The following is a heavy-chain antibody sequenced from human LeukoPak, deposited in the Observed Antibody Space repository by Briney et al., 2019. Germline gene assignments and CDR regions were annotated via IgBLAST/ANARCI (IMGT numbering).Heavy chain of an antibody. CDR3: ARRSLSMNYWFDP. CDR1: EYSFTSYW. Sequence: GESLKISCKGSEYSFTSYWIGWVRQMPGKGLEWMGIIYPGDSDTRYSPSFQGQVTISADKSISTAYLQWSSLKASDTAMYYCARRSLSMNYWFDPWGQGTLVTVSS. D-gene: IGHD2/OR15-2a*01. J-gene: IGHJ5*02. CDR2: IYPGDSDT. V-gene: IGHV5-51*01.